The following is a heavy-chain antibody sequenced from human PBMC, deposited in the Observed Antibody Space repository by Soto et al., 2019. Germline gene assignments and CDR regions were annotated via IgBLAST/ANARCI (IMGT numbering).Heavy chain of an antibody. D-gene: IGHD2-2*01. CDR3: TKDAHWAIIPPPHDY. CDR2: FRESGGTT. V-gene: IGHV3-23*01. J-gene: IGHJ4*02. Sequence: VQLWDSGGGLVQPGGSLRLSCAASGLSFSSSAMSWVRQAPGKRLEWVSTFRESGGTTHYADPVKGRFTISRDTSNNILCLLMNSLRAEDTAIYDCTKDAHWAIIPPPHDYLGKGTPVTVSS. CDR1: GLSFSSSA.